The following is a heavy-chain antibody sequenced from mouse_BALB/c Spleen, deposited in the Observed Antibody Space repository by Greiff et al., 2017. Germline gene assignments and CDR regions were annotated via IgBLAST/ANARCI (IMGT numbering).Heavy chain of an antibody. CDR1: GFTFSSYG. J-gene: IGHJ4*01. D-gene: IGHD1-1*01. Sequence: DVKLVESGGGLVQPGGSLKLSCAASGFTFSSYGMSWVRQTPDKRLELVATINSNGGSTYYPDSVKGRFTISRDNAKNTLYLQMSSLKSEDTAMYYCARENYYGSRAMDYWGQGTSVTVSS. CDR2: INSNGGST. CDR3: ARENYYGSRAMDY. V-gene: IGHV5-6-3*01.